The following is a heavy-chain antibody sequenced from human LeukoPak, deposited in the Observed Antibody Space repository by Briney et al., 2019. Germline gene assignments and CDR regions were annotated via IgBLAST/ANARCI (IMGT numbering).Heavy chain of an antibody. CDR1: GFTFSSYS. J-gene: IGHJ4*02. CDR2: INWNGGST. D-gene: IGHD5-18*01. Sequence: GGSLRLSCAASGFTFSSYSMSWVRQAPGKGLEWVSGINWNGGSTGYADSIKGRFTISRDNAKNSLYLQMNSLRAEDTALYYCARRVDTAMALDYWGQGTLVTVSS. CDR3: ARRVDTAMALDY. V-gene: IGHV3-20*04.